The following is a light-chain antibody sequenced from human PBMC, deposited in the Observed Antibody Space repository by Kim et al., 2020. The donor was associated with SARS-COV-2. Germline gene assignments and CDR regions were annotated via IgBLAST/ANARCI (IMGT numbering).Light chain of an antibody. CDR1: QTVSSR. J-gene: IGKJ4*01. CDR2: RAS. V-gene: IGKV3-15*01. CDR3: QQFYMWPLT. Sequence: VSPGERVTLSCRASQTVSSRLAWYRQKPGQPPILLISRASTRATGIPATFSGSGSGTDFTLTISSVQSEDSAVYYCQQFYMWPLTFGGGTKVDIK.